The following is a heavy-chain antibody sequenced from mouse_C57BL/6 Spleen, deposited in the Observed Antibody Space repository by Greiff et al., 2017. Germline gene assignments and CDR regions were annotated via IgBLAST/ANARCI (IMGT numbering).Heavy chain of an antibody. J-gene: IGHJ4*01. D-gene: IGHD1-1*01. CDR2: IYPGSGST. CDR3: ARRGSVVAPYYAMDY. Sequence: QVQLQQPGAELVKPGASVKMSCKASGYTFTSYWITWVKQRPGQGLEWIGDIYPGSGSTNYNEKFKSKATLTVDTSSSTAYMQLSSLTSEDSAVYYCARRGSVVAPYYAMDYWGQGTSVTVSS. V-gene: IGHV1-55*01. CDR1: GYTFTSYW.